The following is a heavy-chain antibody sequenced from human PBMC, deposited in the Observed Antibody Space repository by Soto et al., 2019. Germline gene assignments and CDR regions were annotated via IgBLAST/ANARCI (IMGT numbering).Heavy chain of an antibody. V-gene: IGHV4-34*01. Sequence: ETLSLTCAVYGGSFSGYYWSWIRQPPGKGLEWIGEINHSGSTNYDPSLKSRVTISVDTSKNQFSLKLSSVTAADTAVYYCARGRRYSSSYIYWGQGTLVTVSS. CDR3: ARGRRYSSSYIY. D-gene: IGHD6-6*01. CDR1: GGSFSGYY. J-gene: IGHJ4*02. CDR2: INHSGST.